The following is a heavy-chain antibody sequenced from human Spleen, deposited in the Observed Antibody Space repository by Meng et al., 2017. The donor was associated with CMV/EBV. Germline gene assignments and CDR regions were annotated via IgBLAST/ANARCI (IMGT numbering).Heavy chain of an antibody. J-gene: IGHJ5*02. CDR2: IYKSGFI. V-gene: IGHV4-39*07. CDR1: SISSSSYY. Sequence: SISSSSYYWGWIRQSPGKGLEWIGSIYKSGFIHYNPSLKSRVTISIDTSKNQFSLKLSSVTAADTAVYYCVRDRWIAVVPAAKNWFDPWGQGNLVTVSS. CDR3: VRDRWIAVVPAAKNWFDP. D-gene: IGHD2-2*01.